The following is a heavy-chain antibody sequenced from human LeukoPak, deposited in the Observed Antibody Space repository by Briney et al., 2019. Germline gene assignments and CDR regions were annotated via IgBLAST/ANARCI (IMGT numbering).Heavy chain of an antibody. V-gene: IGHV3-11*01. Sequence: GGSLGLSCAASGFTFSDYYMSWIRQAPGKGLEGVSYISSSGSTIYYADSVKGRFTISRDNAKNSLYLQMNSLRAEDTAVYYCARAPNWNDVSFDYWGQGTLVTVSS. CDR2: ISSSGSTI. CDR3: ARAPNWNDVSFDY. J-gene: IGHJ4*02. D-gene: IGHD1-20*01. CDR1: GFTFSDYY.